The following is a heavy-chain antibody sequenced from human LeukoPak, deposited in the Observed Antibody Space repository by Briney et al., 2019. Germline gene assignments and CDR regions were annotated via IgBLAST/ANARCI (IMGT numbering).Heavy chain of an antibody. CDR2: IGGSGDKT. Sequence: GGSLRLSCAASGFTFNRNAISWVRQAPGKGLEWVSTIGGSGDKTFYADSVKGRFTISRDNSKNMVHLQMNSLTGEDTALYYCVRRGDASSGWGDHDFWGQGALVTASS. CDR1: GFTFNRNA. J-gene: IGHJ4*02. V-gene: IGHV3-23*01. CDR3: VRRGDASSGWGDHDF. D-gene: IGHD6-19*01.